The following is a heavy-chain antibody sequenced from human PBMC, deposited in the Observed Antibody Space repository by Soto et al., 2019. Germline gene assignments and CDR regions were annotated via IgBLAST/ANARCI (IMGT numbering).Heavy chain of an antibody. J-gene: IGHJ5*02. D-gene: IGHD2-15*01. Sequence: SETLSLTCAVSGGSISSSNWWNWVRQPPGKGLEWIGEIYHSGSTNYNPSLKSRVTISVDKSKNQFSLKLNSVTAADTAVYYCESKDRWFDPWGQGTLVTVSS. CDR2: IYHSGST. CDR1: GGSISSSNW. CDR3: ESKDRWFDP. V-gene: IGHV4-4*02.